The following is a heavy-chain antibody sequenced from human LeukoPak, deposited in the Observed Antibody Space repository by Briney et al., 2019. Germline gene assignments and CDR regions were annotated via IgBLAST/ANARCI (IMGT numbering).Heavy chain of an antibody. CDR1: GGTLSSYA. V-gene: IGHV1-69*13. CDR2: IIPIFGTA. J-gene: IGHJ4*02. D-gene: IGHD1-26*01. Sequence: ASVKVSCKSSGGTLSSYAISWVRQAPGQGLEWMGGIIPIFGTANYAQKFQGRVTITADESTSTAYMELRSLRSDDTAVYYCARDPRLGATRIDYWGQGTLVIVSS. CDR3: ARDPRLGATRIDY.